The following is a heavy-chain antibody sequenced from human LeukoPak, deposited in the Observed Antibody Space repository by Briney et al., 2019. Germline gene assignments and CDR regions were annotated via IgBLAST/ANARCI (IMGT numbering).Heavy chain of an antibody. CDR3: ARGLLWFGEPTLDY. CDR1: GYTFTGYY. Sequence: ASVKVSCKASGYTFTGYYMHWVRQAPGQGLEWMGWINPNSGGTNYAQKFQGWVTMTRDTSISTAYMELSRLRSDDTAVHYCARGLLWFGEPTLDYWGQGTLVTVSS. J-gene: IGHJ4*02. D-gene: IGHD3-10*01. V-gene: IGHV1-2*04. CDR2: INPNSGGT.